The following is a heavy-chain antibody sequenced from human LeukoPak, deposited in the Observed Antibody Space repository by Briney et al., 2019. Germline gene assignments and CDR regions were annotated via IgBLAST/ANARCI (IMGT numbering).Heavy chain of an antibody. CDR1: GDSIRNYY. J-gene: IGHJ4*02. V-gene: IGHV4-59*08. D-gene: IGHD2-15*01. CDR3: ARAFGCSAGSCYRFFDF. CDR2: IYHSGST. Sequence: SETLSLTCTVSGDSIRNYYWNRIRQSPGKGLEWIGSIYHSGSTYSNPSLKSRVTMSVDTSKNQFSLKLNSVTAADTAVYYCARAFGCSAGSCYRFFDFWGQGTLVTVSS.